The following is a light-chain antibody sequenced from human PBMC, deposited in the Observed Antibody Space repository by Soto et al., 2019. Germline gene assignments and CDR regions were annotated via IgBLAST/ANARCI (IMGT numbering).Light chain of an antibody. J-gene: IGKJ4*01. CDR3: IQDYNYPLT. V-gene: IGKV1-6*01. CDR2: TAS. CDR1: QGIRSE. Sequence: AIQVTQSPSSLSASVGDRVTITCRASQGIRSELGWHQQKPGKAPNLLIYTASTLQSGVPSRFSGSGSGTDFTLTISSLQPEDFATYYCIQDYNYPLTFGGGTKVDIK.